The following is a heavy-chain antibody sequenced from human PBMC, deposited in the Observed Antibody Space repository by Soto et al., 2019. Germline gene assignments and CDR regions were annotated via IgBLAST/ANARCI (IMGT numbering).Heavy chain of an antibody. CDR3: ARGYQRWLQLLYFDL. D-gene: IGHD5-12*01. CDR1: GGTFSSYA. J-gene: IGHJ2*01. V-gene: IGHV1-69*12. CDR2: IIPIFGTV. Sequence: QVQLVQAGAEVKKPGSSVKVSCKASGGTFSSYAISWVRQAPGQGLEWMGGIIPIFGTVNYAQKFQGRVTITAYESTSTAYMERSSLRSEDTAVYYCARGYQRWLQLLYFDLWGRVTLVTVSS.